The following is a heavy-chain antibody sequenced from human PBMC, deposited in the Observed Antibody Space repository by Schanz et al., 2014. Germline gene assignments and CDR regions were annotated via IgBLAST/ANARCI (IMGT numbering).Heavy chain of an antibody. J-gene: IGHJ4*02. Sequence: EVQLVESGGGVVQPGRSLRLSCATSGLNFDYYGMSWVRQAPGQGLEWVSAISGSGGSTYYADSVKGRFTISRDNSKNTLFLQMSSLRAEDTAVYYCARDGDFDYWGQGTLVTVSS. CDR2: ISGSGGST. CDR3: ARDGDFDY. V-gene: IGHV3-23*04. CDR1: GLNFDYYG.